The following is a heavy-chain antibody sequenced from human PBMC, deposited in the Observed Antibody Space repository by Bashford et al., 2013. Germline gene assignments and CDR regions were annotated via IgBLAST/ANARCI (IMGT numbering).Heavy chain of an antibody. CDR3: AKERSISPKWFDP. V-gene: IGHV3-23*01. CDR2: ISGSGDST. J-gene: IGHJ5*02. D-gene: IGHD6-13*01. Sequence: VRQAPGKGLEWVSAISGSGDSTYYADSVKGRFTISRDNSKNTVYLQMSSLRAEDTAVYYCAKERSISPKWFDPWGQGTLVTVSS.